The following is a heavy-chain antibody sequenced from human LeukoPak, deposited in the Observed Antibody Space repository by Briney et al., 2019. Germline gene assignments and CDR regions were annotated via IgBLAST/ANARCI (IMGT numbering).Heavy chain of an antibody. J-gene: IGHJ6*02. Sequence: GGSLRLSCAASGFTFSTYAMSWVRLAQGKGLEWVSGISGSGGSTYYADSVKGRFTSSRDNSNNTLYVQINSLRDEDTAVYYCAKSGGLSGSGRLAMDVWGQGTTVTVSS. CDR3: AKSGGLSGSGRLAMDV. V-gene: IGHV3-23*01. CDR2: ISGSGGST. D-gene: IGHD3-10*01. CDR1: GFTFSTYA.